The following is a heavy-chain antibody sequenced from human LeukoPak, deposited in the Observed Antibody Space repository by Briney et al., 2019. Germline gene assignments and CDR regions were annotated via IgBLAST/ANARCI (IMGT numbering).Heavy chain of an antibody. D-gene: IGHD1-26*01. CDR3: ARGAWELLPSFDY. Sequence: ASVKVSCKASGGTFSSYAISWVRQAPGQGLEWMGGIIPIFGTANYAQKFQGRVTITTDESTSTAYMELSSLRSEDTAVYYCARGAWELLPSFDYWGQGTLVTVSS. V-gene: IGHV1-69*05. CDR2: IIPIFGTA. CDR1: GGTFSSYA. J-gene: IGHJ4*02.